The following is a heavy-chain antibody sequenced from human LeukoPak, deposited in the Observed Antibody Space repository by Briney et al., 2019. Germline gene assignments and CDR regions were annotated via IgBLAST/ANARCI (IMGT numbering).Heavy chain of an antibody. D-gene: IGHD6-25*01. CDR3: ARMNRGSGDY. Sequence: GGSLRLSYAASGFTFSSYAMHWVRQAPGKGLEWLAVILYDGSNEYYADSVKGRFTISRDNSKNTVYLQMNSLRPEDTAVYYCARMNRGSGDYWGQGTLVTVSS. CDR1: GFTFSSYA. J-gene: IGHJ4*02. CDR2: ILYDGSNE. V-gene: IGHV3-30-3*01.